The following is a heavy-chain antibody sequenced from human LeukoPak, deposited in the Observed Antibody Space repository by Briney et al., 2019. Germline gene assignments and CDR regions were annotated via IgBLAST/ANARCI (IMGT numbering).Heavy chain of an antibody. CDR1: GFTVSNNY. J-gene: IGHJ6*03. CDR2: IYSGGST. Sequence: PGGSLRLSCAASGFTVSNNYMSWVRQAPGKGLEWVSVIYSGGSTYYADSVKGRFTISRDNSKNTLYLQMNSLRAEDTAVYYCARVPFWSGYYSGSYYMDVWGKGTTVTVSS. D-gene: IGHD3-3*01. V-gene: IGHV3-53*01. CDR3: ARVPFWSGYYSGSYYMDV.